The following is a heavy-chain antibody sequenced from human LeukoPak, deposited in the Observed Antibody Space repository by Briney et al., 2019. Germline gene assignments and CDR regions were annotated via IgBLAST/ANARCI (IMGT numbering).Heavy chain of an antibody. V-gene: IGHV4-59*08. Sequence: SETLSLTCTVSGGSISSYYWSWLRQPPGKGLEWLGYIYYSGSTNYNPSLKSRVTISVDTSKNQFSLKLSSVTAADTAVYYCASRCGGDCYFAFDIWGQGTMVTVSS. D-gene: IGHD2-21*02. CDR3: ASRCGGDCYFAFDI. J-gene: IGHJ3*02. CDR1: GGSISSYY. CDR2: IYYSGST.